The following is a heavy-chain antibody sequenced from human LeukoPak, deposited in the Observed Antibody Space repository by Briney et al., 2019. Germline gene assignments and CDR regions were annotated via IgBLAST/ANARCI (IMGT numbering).Heavy chain of an antibody. CDR3: ARGFISSSSNWFDP. D-gene: IGHD6-13*01. CDR2: INPNSGGK. Sequence: ASVKVSCKPSGYTFTGYYMHWVRQAPGQGLEWMVWINPNSGGKNYAQKFQGRVTMTRDTSISTAYMELSRLRSDDTAVYYCARGFISSSSNWFDPWGQGTLVTVSS. CDR1: GYTFTGYY. J-gene: IGHJ5*02. V-gene: IGHV1-2*02.